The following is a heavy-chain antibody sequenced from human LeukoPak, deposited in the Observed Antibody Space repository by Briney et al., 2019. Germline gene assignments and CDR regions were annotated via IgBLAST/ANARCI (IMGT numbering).Heavy chain of an antibody. CDR2: IYYSGTT. D-gene: IGHD5-12*01. CDR3: ARLTGYDWESSFDY. Sequence: SETLSLTCTISGASIDSYYWSWIRQPPGKGLEWIGYIYYSGTTNYNPSLKSRVTISVDTSKNQFSLKLSSVTAADTAVYFCARLTGYDWESSFDYWGQGTLVTVSS. J-gene: IGHJ4*02. V-gene: IGHV4-59*01. CDR1: GASIDSYY.